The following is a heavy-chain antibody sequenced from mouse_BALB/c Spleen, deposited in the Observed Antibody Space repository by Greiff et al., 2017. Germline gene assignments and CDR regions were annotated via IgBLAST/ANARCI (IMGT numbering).Heavy chain of an antibody. CDR1: GYSFTGYF. Sequence: VQLQQSGPELVKPGVSVKISCKASGYSFTGYFMNWVMQSHGKSLEWIGRINPYNGDTFYNQKFKGKATLTVDKSSSTAHMELRSLASEDSAVYYCARNGGYDGGFDYWGQGTTLTVSS. D-gene: IGHD2-2*01. CDR2: INPYNGDT. CDR3: ARNGGYDGGFDY. J-gene: IGHJ2*01. V-gene: IGHV1-20*02.